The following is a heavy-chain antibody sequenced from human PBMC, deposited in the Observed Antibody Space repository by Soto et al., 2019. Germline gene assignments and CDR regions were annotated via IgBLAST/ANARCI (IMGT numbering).Heavy chain of an antibody. Sequence: TSETLSLTCAVYGGSISSGTSYWSWIRQRPGKGLEWIGYIFYSGSFYYTPSLRGRVMILADTSKNQFTLRLSSVTAADTAVYYCAREGSSGYIDYWGQGTLVTV. V-gene: IGHV4-31*11. D-gene: IGHD3-22*01. CDR1: GGSISSGTSY. CDR3: AREGSSGYIDY. CDR2: IFYSGSF. J-gene: IGHJ4*02.